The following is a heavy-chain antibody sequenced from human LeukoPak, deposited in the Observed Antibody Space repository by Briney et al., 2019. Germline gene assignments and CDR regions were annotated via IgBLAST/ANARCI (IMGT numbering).Heavy chain of an antibody. V-gene: IGHV3-23*01. D-gene: IGHD2-15*01. CDR3: AMNPRGYCSGGSCYSDY. CDR1: GFTFSSYA. J-gene: IGHJ4*02. CDR2: MSGSGGST. Sequence: PGGSLRLSCAASGFTFSSYAMSWVRQARGRGVEWVSAMSGSGGSTYYGDWVKGRFTISRDNSKNTVYVKMKRQRGGDTAVYYCAMNPRGYCSGGSCYSDYWGQGTLVTVSS.